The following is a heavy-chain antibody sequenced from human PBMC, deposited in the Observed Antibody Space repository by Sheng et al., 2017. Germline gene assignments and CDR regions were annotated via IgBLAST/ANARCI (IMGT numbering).Heavy chain of an antibody. CDR3: ARINSGYDYGDALNI. CDR1: GFSFSRYW. J-gene: IGHJ3*02. Sequence: EVQLVESGGGLVQPGGSLRLSCVVSGFSFSRYWMTWVRQAPGKGLEWVANIKEDGSEKYYVDSVRGRFTISRDNAKNSLYLQMNSLRGEDTAVYYCARINSGYDYGDALNIWGQGTMVTVSS. CDR2: IKEDGSEK. V-gene: IGHV3-7*01. D-gene: IGHD5-12*01.